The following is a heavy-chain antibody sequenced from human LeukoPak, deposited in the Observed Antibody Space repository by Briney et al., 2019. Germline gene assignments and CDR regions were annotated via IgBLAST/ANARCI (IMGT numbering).Heavy chain of an antibody. Sequence: PGGSLRLSCAASGFTFGSYWMSWVRQAPGKGLGWVANIKQDGSEKYYVDSVKGRFTISRDNAKNSLFLQMNSLRAEDTAVYFCAISATARGGFDFWGQGTLVTVSS. CDR2: IKQDGSEK. V-gene: IGHV3-7*01. J-gene: IGHJ4*02. CDR1: GFTFGSYW. D-gene: IGHD6-25*01. CDR3: AISATARGGFDF.